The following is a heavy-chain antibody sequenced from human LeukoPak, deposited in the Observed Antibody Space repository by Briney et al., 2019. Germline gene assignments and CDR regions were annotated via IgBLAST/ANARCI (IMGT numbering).Heavy chain of an antibody. CDR3: ARDGSIVIHHGMDV. D-gene: IGHD2/OR15-2a*01. CDR1: GITVSTTN. V-gene: IGHV3-53*01. J-gene: IGHJ6*02. Sequence: GGSLRLSCAASGITVSTTNMSWVRQAPGKGLEWVSIIYSGGSTYYADSVKGRFSISRDNSKNTLYHQMNSLRAEDTAVYYCARDGSIVIHHGMDVWGQGTTVTVSS. CDR2: IYSGGST.